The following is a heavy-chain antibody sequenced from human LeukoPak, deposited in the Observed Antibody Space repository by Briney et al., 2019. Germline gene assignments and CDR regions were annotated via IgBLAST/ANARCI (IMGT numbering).Heavy chain of an antibody. CDR3: AMRKPYDSSGPFDY. Sequence: ASVKVSCKASGYTFTDYYMHWVRQAPGQRFEWMGWINAGNGNTKYSQKFQGRVTITRDTSASTAYMELSSLRSEDTAMYYCAMRKPYDSSGPFDYWGQETLVTVSS. D-gene: IGHD3-22*01. J-gene: IGHJ4*02. V-gene: IGHV1/OR15-3*02. CDR1: GYTFTDYY. CDR2: INAGNGNT.